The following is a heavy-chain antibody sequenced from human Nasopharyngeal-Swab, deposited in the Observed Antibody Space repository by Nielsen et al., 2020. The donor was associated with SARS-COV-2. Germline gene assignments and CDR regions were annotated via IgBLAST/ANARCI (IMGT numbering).Heavy chain of an antibody. V-gene: IGHV4-31*03. CDR1: GGPISSGGYY. CDR2: IYYSGST. CDR3: AREQSTAAGSDWFDP. J-gene: IGHJ5*02. Sequence: SETLSLTCTVSGGPISSGGYYWSWIRQHPGKGLEWIGYIYYSGSTYYNPSLKSRVTISVDTSKNQFSLKLSSVTAADTAVYYCAREQSTAAGSDWFDPWGQGTLVTVSS. D-gene: IGHD6-13*01.